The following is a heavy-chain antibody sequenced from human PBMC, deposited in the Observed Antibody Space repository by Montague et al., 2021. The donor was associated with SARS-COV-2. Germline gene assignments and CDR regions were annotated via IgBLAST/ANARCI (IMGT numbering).Heavy chain of an antibody. J-gene: IGHJ5*02. CDR3: ARERRYCSGGSCYSGWFDP. D-gene: IGHD2-15*01. Sequence: SETLSLTCTVSGGSISSYYWGWIRQPPGKGLEWIGYIYYSGSTYYNPSLKSRVTISVDTSKNQFSLKLSSVTAADTAVYYCARERRYCSGGSCYSGWFDPWGQGTLVTVSS. V-gene: IGHV4-59*12. CDR2: IYYSGST. CDR1: GGSISSYY.